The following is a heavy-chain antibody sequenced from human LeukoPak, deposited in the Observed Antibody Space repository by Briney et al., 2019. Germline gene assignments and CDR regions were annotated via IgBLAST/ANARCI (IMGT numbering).Heavy chain of an antibody. V-gene: IGHV4-59*01. CDR2: IYYSGST. CDR3: AGTDLIAVAGRLDC. CDR1: DDSIRNYY. D-gene: IGHD6-19*01. Sequence: SETLSLTCTVSDDSIRNYYWSWVRQPPGMGLEWVGHIYYSGSTSYNPTLKSRVTMSVDSSKNQFSLTLSSVTAADTAVYFCAGTDLIAVAGRLDCWGQGTLVTVSS. J-gene: IGHJ4*02.